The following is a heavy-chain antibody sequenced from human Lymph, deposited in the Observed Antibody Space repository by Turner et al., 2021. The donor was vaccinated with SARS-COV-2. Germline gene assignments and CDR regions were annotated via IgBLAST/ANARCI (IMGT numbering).Heavy chain of an antibody. J-gene: IGHJ4*02. CDR3: ARDHLSLGMSSWCVESAASDLDY. D-gene: IGHD3-10*01. CDR1: GYTYTCYY. Sequence: QVLLVQSGAEVKQPGASVKVSCQESGYTYTCYYIHWVRQAPGQVLEWMGISNPSGGFTSYEQKFQGRVTMTRYTSTSTVYMELISLISDDTSVYYCARDHLSLGMSSWCVESAASDLDYWGQGTLVTVSS. V-gene: IGHV1-46*01. CDR2: SNPSGGFT.